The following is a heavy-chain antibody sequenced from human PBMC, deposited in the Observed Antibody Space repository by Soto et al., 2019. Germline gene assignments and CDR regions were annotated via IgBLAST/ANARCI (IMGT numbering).Heavy chain of an antibody. CDR3: ARGAHIAVVGTGGMLDYFDY. V-gene: IGHV4-31*03. D-gene: IGHD6-19*01. Sequence: LSLTCTVSGGSISSGGYYWSWIRQHPGKGLEWIGYIYYSGSTYYNPSLKSRVTISVDTSKNQFSLKLSSVTAADTAVYYCARGAHIAVVGTGGMLDYFDYWGQGTLVTVSS. CDR2: IYYSGST. J-gene: IGHJ4*02. CDR1: GGSISSGGYY.